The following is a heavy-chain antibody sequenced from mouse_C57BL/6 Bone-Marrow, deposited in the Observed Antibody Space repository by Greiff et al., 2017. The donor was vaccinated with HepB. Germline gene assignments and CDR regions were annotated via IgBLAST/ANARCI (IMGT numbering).Heavy chain of an antibody. CDR2: IYPGSGNT. CDR1: GYTFTDYY. D-gene: IGHD1-1*01. J-gene: IGHJ1*03. Sequence: VQLQQSGAELVRPGASVKLSCKASGYTFTDYYINWVKQRPGQGLEWIARIYPGSGNTYYNEKFKGKATLTAEKSSSTAYMQLSSLTSEDSAVYFCARGFISYFDVWGTGTTVTVSS. CDR3: ARGFISYFDV. V-gene: IGHV1-76*01.